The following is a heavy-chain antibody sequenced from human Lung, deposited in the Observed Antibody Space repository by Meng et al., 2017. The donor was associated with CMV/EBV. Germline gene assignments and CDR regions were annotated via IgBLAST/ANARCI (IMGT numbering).Heavy chain of an antibody. D-gene: IGHD3-10*01. Sequence: QGRLRVSGPARVKPSETRSLPCAVSGDSITNHNWWAWVRQPPGKGLEWIGEIPHRGSSAYNPSLKSRVSMSIDKSKNQFSLKLTSVTAADTAVYHCLRRSGGSVWGQGTLVTVSS. CDR1: GDSITNHNW. J-gene: IGHJ1*01. CDR3: LRRSGGSV. V-gene: IGHV4-4*02. CDR2: IPHRGSS.